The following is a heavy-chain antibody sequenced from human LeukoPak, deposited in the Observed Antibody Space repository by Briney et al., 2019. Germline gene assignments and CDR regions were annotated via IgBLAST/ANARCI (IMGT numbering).Heavy chain of an antibody. D-gene: IGHD2-8*02. CDR2: IFPSGGEI. V-gene: IGHV3-23*01. CDR3: ATYRQVLLPFES. Sequence: GESLRLSCAASGFTFSTFAMIWVRQPPGKGLEWVSSIFPSGGEIHYADSVRGRFTISRDNSKSTLSLQMNSLRAEDTAIYYCATYRQVLLPFESWGQGTLVTVSS. CDR1: GFTFSTFA. J-gene: IGHJ4*02.